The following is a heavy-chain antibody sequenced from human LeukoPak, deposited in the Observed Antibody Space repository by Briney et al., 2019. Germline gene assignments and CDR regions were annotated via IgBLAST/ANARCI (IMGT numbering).Heavy chain of an antibody. CDR3: ARALPTYCGGDCYGLIDY. CDR2: IIPIFGTA. Sequence: SVKVSCKASGGTFSSYAISWVRQAPGQGLEWMGGIIPIFGTANYAQKFQGRVTITADESTSTAYMEPSSLRSEDTAVYYCARALPTYCGGDCYGLIDYWGQGTLVTVSS. D-gene: IGHD2-21*02. CDR1: GGTFSSYA. V-gene: IGHV1-69*13. J-gene: IGHJ4*02.